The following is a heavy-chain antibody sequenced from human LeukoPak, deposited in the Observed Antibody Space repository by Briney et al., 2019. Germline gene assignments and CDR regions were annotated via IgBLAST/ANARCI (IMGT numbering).Heavy chain of an antibody. J-gene: IGHJ6*02. CDR3: ARGPRGYYYGMDV. V-gene: IGHV4-4*07. CDR1: GGSINSYD. CDR2: IFSGGST. D-gene: IGHD3-10*01. Sequence: PSETLSLTCTVSGGSINSYDWSWIRQPAGXXLEWVGRIFSGGSTNYNPSLKSRVTMSVDTSKNQFSLKLSSVTGADTAVYFCARGPRGYYYGMDVWGQGTTVTVSS.